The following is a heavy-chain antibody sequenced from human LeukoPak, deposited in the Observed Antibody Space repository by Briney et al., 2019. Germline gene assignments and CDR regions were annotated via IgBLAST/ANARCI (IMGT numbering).Heavy chain of an antibody. V-gene: IGHV4-59*01. Sequence: SETLSLTCTVSGGSISSYYWTWIRQPPGTGLEWIGYIHYSGSSRSHPSLNSRVTMSVDTSKSQFSLKLTSVTAADTAVYYCARGRRTAVVTDFDYWGQGTLVTVSS. CDR2: IHYSGSS. D-gene: IGHD2-21*02. CDR1: GGSISSYY. J-gene: IGHJ4*02. CDR3: ARGRRTAVVTDFDY.